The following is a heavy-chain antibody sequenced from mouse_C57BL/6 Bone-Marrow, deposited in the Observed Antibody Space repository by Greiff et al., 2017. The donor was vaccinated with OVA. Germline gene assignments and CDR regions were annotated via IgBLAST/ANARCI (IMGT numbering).Heavy chain of an antibody. D-gene: IGHD1-1*01. V-gene: IGHV14-4*01. J-gene: IGHJ3*01. Sequence: VQLQQSGAELVRPGASVKLSCTASGFNIKDDYMHWVKQRPEQGLEWIGWIDPENGDTEYASKFQGKATITADTSSNTAYLQLSSLTSEDTAVYYCATDGGSSPWFAYWGQGTLVTVSA. CDR1: GFNIKDDY. CDR2: IDPENGDT. CDR3: ATDGGSSPWFAY.